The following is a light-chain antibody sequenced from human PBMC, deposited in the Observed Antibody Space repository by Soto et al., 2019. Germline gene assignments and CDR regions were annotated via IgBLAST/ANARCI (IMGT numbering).Light chain of an antibody. J-gene: IGLJ2*01. CDR1: TGAVTSGHH. CDR2: STD. Sequence: QAVVTQESSLTVSPGGTVTLTCASSTGAVTSGHHPHWLQQKPGQAPRTVIYSTDNKQDWTPARFSGSLLGGKAALTVSGVQPEDEAEYYCQSYDSSLSGVVFGGGTQLTVL. CDR3: QSYDSSLSGVV. V-gene: IGLV7-43*01.